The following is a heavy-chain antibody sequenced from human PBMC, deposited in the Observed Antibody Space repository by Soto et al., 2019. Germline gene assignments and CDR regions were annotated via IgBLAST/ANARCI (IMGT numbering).Heavy chain of an antibody. Sequence: ASVKVPCKASGYTFTRYGISWVRQAPGQGLEWMGWISAYNGNTNYAQKLQGRVTMTTDTSTSTAYMELRSLRSDGTAVSYCAGDNLMYLCTNGVCCTRPNSYYYCMDVWGQGTTVTVSS. CDR2: ISAYNGNT. D-gene: IGHD2-8*01. V-gene: IGHV1-18*04. CDR3: AGDNLMYLCTNGVCCTRPNSYYYCMDV. CDR1: GYTFTRYG. J-gene: IGHJ6*02.